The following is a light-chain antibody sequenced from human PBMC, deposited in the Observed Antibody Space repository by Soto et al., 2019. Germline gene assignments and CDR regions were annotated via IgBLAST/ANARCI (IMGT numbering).Light chain of an antibody. Sequence: DIVMTQSPVALPITPGEPASIACRGSQSLLHSNGYNYVDWYLQKPGQSSQLLMYLGSNRASGVPDRFSGSGSGTDFTLKISRVAAEDVGVYHCMQALQTPYTFGQGTKLEIK. CDR3: MQALQTPYT. CDR2: LGS. V-gene: IGKV2-28*01. CDR1: QSLLHSNGYNY. J-gene: IGKJ2*01.